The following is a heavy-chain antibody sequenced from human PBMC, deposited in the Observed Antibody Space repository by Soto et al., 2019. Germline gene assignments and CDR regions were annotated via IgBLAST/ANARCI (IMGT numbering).Heavy chain of an antibody. CDR1: GYTFTSYG. D-gene: IGHD1-26*01. Sequence: ASVKVSCKASGYTFTSYGISWVRQAPGQGLEWMGWISAYNSNTNYAQKLQGRVTMTTDTSTSTAYMELRSLRSDDTAVYYCARNARELLLPQNWGQGTLVTVSS. CDR3: ARNARELLLPQN. J-gene: IGHJ4*02. V-gene: IGHV1-18*01. CDR2: ISAYNSNT.